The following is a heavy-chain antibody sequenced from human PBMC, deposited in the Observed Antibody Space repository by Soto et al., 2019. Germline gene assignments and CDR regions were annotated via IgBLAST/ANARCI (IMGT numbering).Heavy chain of an antibody. V-gene: IGHV4-31*03. Sequence: QVQLQESGPGLVKPSQTLSLTCTVSGGSISSGGYYWSWIRQHPGKGLEWIGYIYYSGSTYYNPSLKSRXXIXVXXSKNQFSLKLSSVTAADTAVYYCARVDTAMVYFDYWGQGTLVTVSS. D-gene: IGHD5-18*01. CDR3: ARVDTAMVYFDY. CDR1: GGSISSGGYY. CDR2: IYYSGST. J-gene: IGHJ4*02.